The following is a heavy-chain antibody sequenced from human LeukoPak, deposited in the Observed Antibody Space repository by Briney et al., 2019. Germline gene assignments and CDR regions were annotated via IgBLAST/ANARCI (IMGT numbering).Heavy chain of an antibody. Sequence: RPGGSLRLSCAASGFTLSSYAMHWVRQAPGKELERAAVISYDGSNKYYADSVKGRFTISRDNSKNTLYLQMNSLRAEDTAVYYCARGLGEMRGATRGSAFDIWGQGTMVTVSS. V-gene: IGHV3-30-3*01. CDR3: ARGLGEMRGATRGSAFDI. CDR1: GFTLSSYA. J-gene: IGHJ3*02. D-gene: IGHD1-26*01. CDR2: ISYDGSNK.